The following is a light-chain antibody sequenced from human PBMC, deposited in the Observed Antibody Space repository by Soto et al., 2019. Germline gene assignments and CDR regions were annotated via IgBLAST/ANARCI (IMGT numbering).Light chain of an antibody. Sequence: EIMTTQSPATLSVSPGERVTLSCRASQSISTNLAWYQQKPGQAPRLLIYGASARATGIPARFSGSGSGTEFALTISSLQSEDFAVYYCQQYNNWPPWTFGQGTKVDIK. CDR3: QQYNNWPPWT. CDR1: QSISTN. J-gene: IGKJ1*01. V-gene: IGKV3-15*01. CDR2: GAS.